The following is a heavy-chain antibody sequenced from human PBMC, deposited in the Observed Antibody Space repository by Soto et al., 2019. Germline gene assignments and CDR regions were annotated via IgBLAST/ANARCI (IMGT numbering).Heavy chain of an antibody. CDR2: IYYSGST. CDR1: GVSISSGGYY. Sequence: QVQLQESGPGLVKPSQTLSLTCTVSGVSISSGGYYWSWIRQHPGKGLEWIGYIYYSGSTYYNRSLKSRVTISVDTSKNQCSLKLSSVTAADTAVYYCARAGSGSYSHYYYGMDVWGQGTTVTVSS. V-gene: IGHV4-31*03. CDR3: ARAGSGSYSHYYYGMDV. D-gene: IGHD1-26*01. J-gene: IGHJ6*02.